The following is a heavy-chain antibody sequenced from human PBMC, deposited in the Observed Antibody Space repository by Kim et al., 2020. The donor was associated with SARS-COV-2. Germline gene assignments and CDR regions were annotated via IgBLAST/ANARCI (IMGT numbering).Heavy chain of an antibody. J-gene: IGHJ4*02. D-gene: IGHD5-18*01. V-gene: IGHV1-18*01. Sequence: NGAQKLQGRVTMTTEPSTSTDYMELRSLRSDDTAVYYCARDTAMIQYDYWGQGTLVTVSS. CDR3: ARDTAMIQYDY.